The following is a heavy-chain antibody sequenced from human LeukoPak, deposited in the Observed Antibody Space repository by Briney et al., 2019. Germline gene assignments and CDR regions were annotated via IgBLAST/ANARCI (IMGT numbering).Heavy chain of an antibody. CDR2: IIPMLGTV. CDR3: ARDQKVGATPYFGMDV. V-gene: IGHV1-69*04. CDR1: GATFSSYA. J-gene: IGHJ6*02. Sequence: SVKVSCKASGATFSSYAFSLVRQAPGQGLEWMGRIIPMLGTVNYSQKFQGRVTIIADKFTSTAYMELSSLRSEDTAVYYCARDQKVGATPYFGMDVWGQGTTVTVSS. D-gene: IGHD1-26*01.